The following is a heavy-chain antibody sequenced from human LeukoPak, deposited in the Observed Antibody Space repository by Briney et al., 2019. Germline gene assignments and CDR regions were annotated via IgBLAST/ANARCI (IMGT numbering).Heavy chain of an antibody. CDR1: GDSVSSNSVI. CDR2: TYYRSKWYS. D-gene: IGHD6-19*01. CDR3: XXXXXXXXXVAGTVSDAVDI. J-gene: IGHJ3*02. V-gene: IGHV6-1*01. Sequence: SQTLSLTCAISGDSVSSNSVIWNWIRQSPSRGLQWLGRTYYRSKWYSDYAVSVKSRITINPDTSKNQVSLQLNSVTPEDTAVXXXXXXXXXXXXVAGTVSDAVDIWGQGTMVTVSS.